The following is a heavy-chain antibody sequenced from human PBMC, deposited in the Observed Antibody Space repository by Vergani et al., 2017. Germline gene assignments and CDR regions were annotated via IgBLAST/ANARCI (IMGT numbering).Heavy chain of an antibody. CDR3: ARGRVKYSGYDFWGNYYYYGMDV. Sequence: VQLVQSGAEVKKPGESLRISCKGSGYSFTSYYMHWVRQAPGQGLEWMGIINPSGGSTSYAQKFQGRVTMTRDTSTSTVYMELSSLRSEDTAVYYCARGRVKYSGYDFWGNYYYYGMDVWGQGTTVTVSS. V-gene: IGHV1-46*01. J-gene: IGHJ6*02. CDR2: INPSGGST. CDR1: GYSFTSYY. D-gene: IGHD5-12*01.